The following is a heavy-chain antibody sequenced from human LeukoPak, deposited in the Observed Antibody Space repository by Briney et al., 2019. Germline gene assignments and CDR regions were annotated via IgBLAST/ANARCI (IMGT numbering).Heavy chain of an antibody. J-gene: IGHJ4*02. CDR1: GFTFSSYA. D-gene: IGHD6-13*01. Sequence: GGSLRLSCAASGFTFSSYAMHWLHQVPDTVLEWVAVISYDGSIKYYADSVKGRFTISRDNSKNTLYLQRSSLRAEDTAVYYCARVLYSGSWDLGFWGQGTLVTVSS. V-gene: IGHV3-30-3*01. CDR3: ARVLYSGSWDLGF. CDR2: ISYDGSIK.